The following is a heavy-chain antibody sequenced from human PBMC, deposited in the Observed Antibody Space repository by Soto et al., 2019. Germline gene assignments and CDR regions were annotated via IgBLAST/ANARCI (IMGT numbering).Heavy chain of an antibody. Sequence: QVQLQESGPGLVQPSQTLSPTGTVSGVSISRGDYYWSWIRQTPGTGREWLGYIYYRGSTSYNPALTSRVTRSVDTSKHQFSLKLSSVTAADTAVYYCARVGIAAAGFDYWGQGTLGTVSS. V-gene: IGHV4-30-4*01. J-gene: IGHJ4*02. D-gene: IGHD6-13*01. CDR1: GVSISRGDYY. CDR2: IYYRGST. CDR3: ARVGIAAAGFDY.